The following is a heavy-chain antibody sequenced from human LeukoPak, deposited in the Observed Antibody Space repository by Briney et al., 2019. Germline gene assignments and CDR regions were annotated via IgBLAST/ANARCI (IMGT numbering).Heavy chain of an antibody. Sequence: GGSLRLSCAASGFTFSSYSMNWVRQAPGKGLEWVSYITYSSSTIYYADSVKGRFTISRDDAKNSLFLQMNSLRAEDTAVYYCARDLTSVRGLIKYRFDYWGQGTLVTVSS. V-gene: IGHV3-48*01. CDR1: GFTFSSYS. J-gene: IGHJ4*02. CDR3: ARDLTSVRGLIKYRFDY. CDR2: ITYSSSTI. D-gene: IGHD3-10*01.